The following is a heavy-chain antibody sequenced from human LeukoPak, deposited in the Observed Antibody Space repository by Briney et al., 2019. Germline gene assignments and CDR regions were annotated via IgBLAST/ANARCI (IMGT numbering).Heavy chain of an antibody. Sequence: SVKVSCKASGGTFISYAISWVRQAPGQGLEWMGGIIPIFGTANYAQKFQGRVTITADESTSTAYMELSSLRSEDTAVYYCARDTVLLWFGELLPLDYWGQGTLVTVSS. V-gene: IGHV1-69*13. CDR3: ARDTVLLWFGELLPLDY. CDR2: IIPIFGTA. CDR1: GGTFISYA. J-gene: IGHJ4*02. D-gene: IGHD3-10*01.